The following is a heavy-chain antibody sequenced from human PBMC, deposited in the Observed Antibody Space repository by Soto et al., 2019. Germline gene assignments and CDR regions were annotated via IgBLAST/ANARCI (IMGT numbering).Heavy chain of an antibody. CDR2: IYTSGTT. Sequence: QVQLQESGPGLVKPSETLSLTCTVSGASISSYYWSWIRQPAGKGLEWIGRIYTSGTTNYNPSLRRRVAMSVDTSENQFSLKLSSVTAADTAVYYCARGRLYSNIWSYFDYWGQGTLVTVSS. J-gene: IGHJ4*02. V-gene: IGHV4-4*07. CDR1: GASISSYY. D-gene: IGHD6-13*01. CDR3: ARGRLYSNIWSYFDY.